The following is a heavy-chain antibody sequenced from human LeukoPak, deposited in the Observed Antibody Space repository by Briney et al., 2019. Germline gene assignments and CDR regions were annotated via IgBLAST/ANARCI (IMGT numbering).Heavy chain of an antibody. CDR2: IIPIFGIA. V-gene: IGHV1-69*04. Sequence: GATVKVSCKASGGTFSSYSISWVRQAPGQGLEWMVRIIPIFGIANYAQKFLGRVTITADKSTSTAFMELSSLRSEDTAVYYCARDIDSSGWKDDWGQGTTVTVSS. D-gene: IGHD3-22*01. J-gene: IGHJ6*02. CDR1: GGTFSSYS. CDR3: ARDIDSSGWKDD.